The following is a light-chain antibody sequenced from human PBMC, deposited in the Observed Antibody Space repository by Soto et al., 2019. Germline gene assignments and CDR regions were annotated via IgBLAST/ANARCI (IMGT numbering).Light chain of an antibody. CDR1: QAIRND. Sequence: DIQMTQSPSSLSASVGDRVTITCRASQAIRNDLGWYQQKPGKAPKLLIYKASTLEGGVPSRFIGSGSGTAFTLTISSLQPDDFATYYCQQYDTYWAFGQGTKVDIK. V-gene: IGKV1-17*01. CDR2: KAS. J-gene: IGKJ1*01. CDR3: QQYDTYWA.